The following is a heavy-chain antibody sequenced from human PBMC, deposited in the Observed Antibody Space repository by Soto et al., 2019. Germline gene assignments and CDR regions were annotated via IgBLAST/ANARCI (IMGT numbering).Heavy chain of an antibody. D-gene: IGHD4-4*01. Sequence: GSGPTLVNPTQTLTLTCTFSGFSLSTSGVGVGWIRQPPGKALEWLALIYWNDDKRYSPSLKSRLIITKDTSKNQVVLTMTNMDPVDTATYYCAHKPGFDPTTLSPFDYWGQGTLVTVSS. CDR2: IYWNDDK. V-gene: IGHV2-5*01. J-gene: IGHJ4*02. CDR3: AHKPGFDPTTLSPFDY. CDR1: GFSLSTSGVG.